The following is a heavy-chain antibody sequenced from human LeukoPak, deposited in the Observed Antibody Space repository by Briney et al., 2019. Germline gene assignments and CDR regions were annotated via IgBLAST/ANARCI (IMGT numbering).Heavy chain of an antibody. CDR1: GFIFTNFA. J-gene: IGHJ4*02. CDR2: ISNDERNK. CDR3: ARPSPPGDGYNPSDQ. D-gene: IGHD5-24*01. V-gene: IGHV3-30*04. Sequence: GGSLRLSCAAPGFIFTNFAMHWVRQAPGKGLEWVAVISNDERNKYYAESVKGRFTISRDNSNSMVYLQMTSLRLEDTAVYYCARPSPPGDGYNPSDQWGQGSLVIVSS.